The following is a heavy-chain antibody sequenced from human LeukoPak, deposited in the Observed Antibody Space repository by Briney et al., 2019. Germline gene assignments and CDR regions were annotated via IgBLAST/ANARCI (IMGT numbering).Heavy chain of an antibody. D-gene: IGHD6-13*01. CDR3: ARDQGSPYYGMDV. V-gene: IGHV4-61*01. CDR1: GGSVSSGSYY. CDR2: IYYSGST. J-gene: IGHJ6*02. Sequence: SETLSLTCTVSGGSVSSGSYYWSWIRQPPGKGLEWIGYIYYSGSTNYNPSLKSRVTISVDTSKNQFSLKLSSVTAADTAVYYCARDQGSPYYGMDVWGQGTTVTVSS.